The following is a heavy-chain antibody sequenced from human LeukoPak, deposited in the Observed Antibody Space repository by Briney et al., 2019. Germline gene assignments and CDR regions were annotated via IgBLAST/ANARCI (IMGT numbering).Heavy chain of an antibody. V-gene: IGHV1-2*02. J-gene: IGHJ4*02. CDR1: RYTFTGYY. CDR3: ARGIGQWLGIDY. CDR2: INPNSGGT. Sequence: ASVKVSCKASRYTFTGYYVRWVRQAPGQGLEWMGWINPNSGGTNYAQKFQGRVTMTRDTSISTAYMELSSLRSDDTAVYYCARGIGQWLGIDYWGQGTLVTVSS. D-gene: IGHD6-19*01.